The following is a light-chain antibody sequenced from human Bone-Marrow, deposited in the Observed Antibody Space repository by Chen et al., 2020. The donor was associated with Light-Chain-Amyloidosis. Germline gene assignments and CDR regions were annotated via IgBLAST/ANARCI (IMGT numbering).Light chain of an antibody. CDR2: RDT. CDR1: DLPTKY. V-gene: IGLV3-25*03. CDR3: QSADSSGTYEVI. Sequence: SYELTQPPSVSVSPGQTARITCSGDDLPTKYAYWYQQKPGQAPVLVIHRDTERPSWISERFSGTSSWTTATLTISGVQAEDEADYHCQSADSSGTYEVIFGGGTKLTVL. J-gene: IGLJ2*01.